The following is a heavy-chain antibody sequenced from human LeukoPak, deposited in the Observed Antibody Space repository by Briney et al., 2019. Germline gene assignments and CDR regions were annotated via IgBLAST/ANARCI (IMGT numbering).Heavy chain of an antibody. CDR2: LSRSGSFI. Sequence: GGSLRLSCAASGFSFSNYAMNWVRQAPGKGLEWVSSLSRSGSFIFYADSVRGRFTVSRDDAKDSLFLQLNSLRAEDTAVYYCARAKGTAMIKGHWFDPWGQGTLVTVSS. D-gene: IGHD5-18*01. V-gene: IGHV3-21*01. CDR3: ARAKGTAMIKGHWFDP. CDR1: GFSFSNYA. J-gene: IGHJ5*02.